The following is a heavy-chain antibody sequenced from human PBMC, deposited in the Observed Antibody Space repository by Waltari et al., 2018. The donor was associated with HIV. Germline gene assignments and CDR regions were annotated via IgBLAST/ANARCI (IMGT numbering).Heavy chain of an antibody. V-gene: IGHV5-51*01. J-gene: IGHJ5*02. CDR2: IYPGDSDT. D-gene: IGHD6-13*01. Sequence: EVQLVQSGAEVTKPGASLKFSCKGSGYSFTSYWIGWIGSRPGKGLEWMGIIYPGDSDTRYSPSFQGQVTISADKSISTAYLQWSSLKASDTAMYYCARRRDSSSWDWFDPWGQGTLVTVSS. CDR1: GYSFTSYW. CDR3: ARRRDSSSWDWFDP.